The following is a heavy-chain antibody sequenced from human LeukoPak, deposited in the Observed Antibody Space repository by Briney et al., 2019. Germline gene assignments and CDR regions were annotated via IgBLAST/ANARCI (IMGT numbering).Heavy chain of an antibody. CDR2: ISSSSGTI. CDR3: ARTLLVAGTGYYYMDV. V-gene: IGHV3-48*04. CDR1: GFTFSSNS. D-gene: IGHD6-19*01. J-gene: IGHJ6*03. Sequence: PGGSLRLSCAASGFTFSSNSMNWVRQAPGKGLEWVSYISSSSGTIYYADSVKGRFTISRDNAKNSLHLQMSSLRAEDTAVYYCARTLLVAGTGYYYMDVWGKGTTVTVSS.